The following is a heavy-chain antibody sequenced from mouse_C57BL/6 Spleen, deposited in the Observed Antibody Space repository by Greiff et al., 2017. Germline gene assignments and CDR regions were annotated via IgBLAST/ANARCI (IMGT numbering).Heavy chain of an antibody. CDR2: ISIGSSTI. Sequence: EVMLVESGGGLVKPGGSLKLSCAASGFPFSNYGMHWVRQAPEKGLEWVAYISIGSSTIYYADTVKGRFTISRDNAKNTLFLQRTSLRSEDTAMYYCAREGYRMDYWGQGTSVTVSS. V-gene: IGHV5-17*01. CDR1: GFPFSNYG. D-gene: IGHD2-14*01. J-gene: IGHJ4*01. CDR3: AREGYRMDY.